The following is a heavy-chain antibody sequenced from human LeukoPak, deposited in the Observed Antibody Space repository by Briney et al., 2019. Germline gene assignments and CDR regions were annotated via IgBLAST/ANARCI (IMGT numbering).Heavy chain of an antibody. V-gene: IGHV1-2*02. CDR1: GYTFTAHY. D-gene: IGHD3-10*01. J-gene: IGHJ2*01. Sequence: ASVKVSCRASGYTFTAHYIHWVRQAPGQGLEWMGWIDPNRGGTNYAQKFLGSVTMTGDTSINTAFMELSRLRSDDTAIYYCARGRGTTMVRGVITNYFDLWGRGSLVTVSS. CDR2: IDPNRGGT. CDR3: ARGRGTTMVRGVITNYFDL.